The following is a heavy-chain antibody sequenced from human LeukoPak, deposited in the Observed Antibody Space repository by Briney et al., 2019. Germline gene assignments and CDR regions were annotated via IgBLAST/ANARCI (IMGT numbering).Heavy chain of an antibody. Sequence: ASVKVSCKASGYTFTSYGISWVRQAPGQGLEWMGWISAYNGNTNYAQKLQGRVTMTTDTSTSTAYMELRSLRSDDTAVYYCARDLYYGGNNPKAFWIRPQNWFDPWGQGTLVTVSS. V-gene: IGHV1-18*01. J-gene: IGHJ5*02. CDR1: GYTFTSYG. D-gene: IGHD4-23*01. CDR3: ARDLYYGGNNPKAFWIRPQNWFDP. CDR2: ISAYNGNT.